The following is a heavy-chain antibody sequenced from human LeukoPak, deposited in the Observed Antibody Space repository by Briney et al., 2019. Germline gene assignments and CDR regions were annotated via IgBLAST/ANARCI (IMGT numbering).Heavy chain of an antibody. V-gene: IGHV7-4-1*02. CDR2: INTNTGNP. CDR3: ARGSKPLAAAIIGNWFDP. J-gene: IGHJ5*02. Sequence: ASVKVSCKASGYTFTSYAMNWVRQAPGQGLEWMGWINTNTGNPTYAQGFTGRFVFSLDTSVSTAYLQISSLKAEDTAVYYCARGSKPLAAAIIGNWFDPGGQGTLVTVSA. D-gene: IGHD6-13*01. CDR1: GYTFTSYA.